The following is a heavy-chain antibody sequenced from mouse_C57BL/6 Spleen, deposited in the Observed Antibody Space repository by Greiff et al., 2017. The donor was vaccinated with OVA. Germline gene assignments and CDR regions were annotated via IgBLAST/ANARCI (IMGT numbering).Heavy chain of an antibody. CDR1: GFTFSDYY. V-gene: IGHV5-12*01. Sequence: EVMLVESGGGLVQPGGSLKLSCAASGFTFSDYYMYWVRQTPEKRLEWVAYISNGGGSTYYPDTVKGRFTISRDNAKNTLYLQMSRLKSEDTAMYYCARQLYYGSSYPPFAYWGQGTLVTVSA. J-gene: IGHJ3*01. D-gene: IGHD1-1*01. CDR2: ISNGGGST. CDR3: ARQLYYGSSYPPFAY.